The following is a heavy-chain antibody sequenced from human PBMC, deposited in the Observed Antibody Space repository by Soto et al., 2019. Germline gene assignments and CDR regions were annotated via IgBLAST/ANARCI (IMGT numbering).Heavy chain of an antibody. Sequence: LQLQESGPGVVRPSETLSLICDVSGGFIIGSGYYWGWIRQPPGKGLEWIGSIYFDGTTYYNVSLTSPVTISIDTSKNQFSLTLTSVTTADTAVYYCARHFVIAEDWGQGTLVPVSS. D-gene: IGHD3-22*01. CDR3: ARHFVIAED. CDR2: IYFDGTT. CDR1: GGFIIGSGYY. V-gene: IGHV4-39*01. J-gene: IGHJ4*02.